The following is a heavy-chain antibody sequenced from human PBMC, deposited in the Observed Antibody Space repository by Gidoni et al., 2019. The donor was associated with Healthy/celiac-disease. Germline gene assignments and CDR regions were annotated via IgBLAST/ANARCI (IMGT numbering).Heavy chain of an antibody. Sequence: EVQLVASGGGLVQPGGSLKLSCAASGFTFSGSAMHWVRQASGKGLEWVGRIRSKANSYATAYAASVKGRFTISRDDSKNTAYLQMNSLKTEDTAVYYCTRRDYVWGQGDYWGQGTLVTVSS. CDR1: GFTFSGSA. CDR2: IRSKANSYAT. CDR3: TRRDYVWGQGDY. V-gene: IGHV3-73*02. J-gene: IGHJ4*02. D-gene: IGHD3-16*01.